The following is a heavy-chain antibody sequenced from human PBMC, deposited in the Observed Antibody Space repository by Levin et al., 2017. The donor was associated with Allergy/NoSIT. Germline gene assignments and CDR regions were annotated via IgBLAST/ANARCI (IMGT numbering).Heavy chain of an antibody. J-gene: IGHJ1*01. Sequence: GGSLRLSCAVSGFTFSNAWMTWVRQAPGKGLEWVGRIKSKTAGGTTDYAASVKGRFTISRDDAKDMLFLQLDSLKTEDTAMYYCATYYFGITWCGNFQHWGQGTLVTVSS. V-gene: IGHV3-15*01. D-gene: IGHD3-10*01. CDR2: IKSKTAGGTT. CDR3: ATYYFGITWCGNFQH. CDR1: GFTFSNAW.